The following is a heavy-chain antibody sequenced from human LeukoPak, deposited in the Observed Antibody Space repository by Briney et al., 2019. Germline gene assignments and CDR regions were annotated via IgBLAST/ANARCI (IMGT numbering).Heavy chain of an antibody. D-gene: IGHD6-19*01. V-gene: IGHV4-30-2*01. CDR2: IYHSGST. J-gene: IGHJ4*02. CDR3: ARGGDSSGRPLDY. CDR1: GGSISSGGYS. Sequence: SSETLSLTCAVSGGSISSGGYSWSWIRQPPGKGLEWIGYIYHSGSTYYNPSLKSRVTISVDRSKNQFSLKLSSVTAADTAVYYCARGGDSSGRPLDYWGQGTLVTVSS.